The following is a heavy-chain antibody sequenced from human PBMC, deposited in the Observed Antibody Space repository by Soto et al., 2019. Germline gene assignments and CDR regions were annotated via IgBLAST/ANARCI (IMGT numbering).Heavy chain of an antibody. CDR2: MNPNNGNT. J-gene: IGHJ1*01. D-gene: IGHD3-10*01. Sequence: GASVKVSCKASGYTFTSYDIGWVRQATGQGLEWMGWMNPNNGNTDYAPKFQGRVTMTMNTSIGTAYMELSSLRSEDTAVYYCARSPRNYYALGSYSYFRHWGQGTLVTVSS. CDR3: ARSPRNYYALGSYSYFRH. V-gene: IGHV1-8*01. CDR1: GYTFTSYD.